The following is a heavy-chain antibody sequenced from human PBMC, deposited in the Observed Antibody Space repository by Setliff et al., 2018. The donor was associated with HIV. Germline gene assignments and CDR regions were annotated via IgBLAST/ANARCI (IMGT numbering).Heavy chain of an antibody. CDR2: MNPNSGNT. V-gene: IGHV1-8*02. D-gene: IGHD3-3*01. CDR1: GFTFTSYD. CDR3: ARDGWGNFWSGYYTHDAFDI. J-gene: IGHJ3*02. Sequence: ASVKVSCKASGFTFTSYDINWVRQATGQGLEWMGWMNPNSGNTGYAQKFQGRVTMTRNTSISTAYMELSSLRSEDTAVYYCARDGWGNFWSGYYTHDAFDIWGQGTMVTVSS.